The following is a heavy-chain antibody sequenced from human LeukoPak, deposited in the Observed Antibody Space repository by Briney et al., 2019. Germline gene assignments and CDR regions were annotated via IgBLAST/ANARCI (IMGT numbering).Heavy chain of an antibody. V-gene: IGHV4-34*01. CDR3: ARGLLSRY. CDR2: VSHSGAT. CDR1: GGSLSGYY. Sequence: SETLSLTCAVYGGSLSGYYWSWIRQPPGKGLQWIGEVSHSGATNTIPSLKNRVTMSVDTSKNQFSLNLSSVTAADAAVYFCARGLLSRYWGQGILVTVSS. J-gene: IGHJ4*02.